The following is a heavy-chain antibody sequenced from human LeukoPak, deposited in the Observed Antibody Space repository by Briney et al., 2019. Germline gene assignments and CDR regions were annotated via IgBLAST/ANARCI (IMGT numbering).Heavy chain of an antibody. Sequence: SETLSLTCTVSGGSISSGGYYWSWIRQHPGTGLEWIGYIYYSGSTYYNPSLKSRVTISVDTSKNQFSLKLSSVTAADTAVYYCARGETEYRSCGAFDIWGQGTMVTVSS. CDR3: ARGETEYRSCGAFDI. J-gene: IGHJ3*02. CDR1: GGSISSGGYY. D-gene: IGHD2-2*01. CDR2: IYYSGST. V-gene: IGHV4-31*03.